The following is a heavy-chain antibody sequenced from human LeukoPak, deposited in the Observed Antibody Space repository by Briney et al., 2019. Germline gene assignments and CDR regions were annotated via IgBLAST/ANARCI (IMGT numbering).Heavy chain of an antibody. CDR2: ISGSGGST. CDR1: GFTFSSYA. CDR3: AKQAKGGSSWYLDY. Sequence: PGGSLRLSCAASGFTFSSYAMSWVRQAPGRGLEWVSAISGSGGSTYYADSVKGRFTISRDNSKNTLYLQMNSLRAEDTAVYYCAKQAKGGSSWYLDYWGQGTLVTVSS. V-gene: IGHV3-23*01. D-gene: IGHD6-13*01. J-gene: IGHJ4*02.